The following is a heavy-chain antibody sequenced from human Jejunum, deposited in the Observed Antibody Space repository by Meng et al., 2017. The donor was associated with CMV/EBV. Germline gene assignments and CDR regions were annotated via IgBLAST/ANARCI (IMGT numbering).Heavy chain of an antibody. D-gene: IGHD1-26*01. CDR3: ARVEVGITSGDY. Sequence: QSQWLQYGGAVKKPGASVKVSCKASGYTFTNYGITWMRQAPGQGLEWMGWISAYNGNTNYVQTLQGRVTMTTDTSTSTAYMELGSLRSDDTAVYYCARVEVGITSGDYWGQGTLVTVSS. CDR1: GYTFTNYG. CDR2: ISAYNGNT. J-gene: IGHJ4*02. V-gene: IGHV1-18*01.